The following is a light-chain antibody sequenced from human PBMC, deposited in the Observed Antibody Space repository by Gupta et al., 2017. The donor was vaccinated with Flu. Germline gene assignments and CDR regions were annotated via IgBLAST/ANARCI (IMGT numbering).Light chain of an antibody. CDR1: SSVVGSYNL. V-gene: IGLV2-23*01. Sequence: QSALTQPASVSGSPGQSITISCTTISSVVGSYNLVSWYQQQPDTAPKLIIYEATKRPSWVSSRFSGSKSGNTASLTISGLQAEDEADYYCCSSAGTVLFGGGTKLTVL. J-gene: IGLJ2*01. CDR3: CSSAGTVL. CDR2: EAT.